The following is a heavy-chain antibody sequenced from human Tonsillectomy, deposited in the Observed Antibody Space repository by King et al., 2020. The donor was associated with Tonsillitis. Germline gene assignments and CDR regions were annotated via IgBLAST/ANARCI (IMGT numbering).Heavy chain of an antibody. D-gene: IGHD6-19*01. CDR3: ARWIAVADPFEY. CDR2: ISFDGSNK. J-gene: IGHJ4*02. Sequence: VQLVESGGGVVQPGRSLRLSCAASGFTFSSYAMHWVRQAPVKGLEWVAVISFDGSNKYYADSVKGRFTISRDNSKNTLYLQMNSLRAEDTAVYYCARWIAVADPFEYWGQGTLVTVSS. V-gene: IGHV3-30*04. CDR1: GFTFSSYA.